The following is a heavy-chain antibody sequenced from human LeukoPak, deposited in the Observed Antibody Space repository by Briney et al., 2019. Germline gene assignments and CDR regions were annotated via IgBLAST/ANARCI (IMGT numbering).Heavy chain of an antibody. CDR3: ARQTGSGLFILP. CDR1: GGSISSGSYY. V-gene: IGHV4-61*02. J-gene: IGHJ4*02. CDR2: IYTSGST. Sequence: SETLSLTCTVSGGSISSGSYYWSWIRQPAGKGLEWIGRIYTSGSTNYNPSLKSRVTISVDTSKNQFSLKLSSVTAADTAVYYCARQTGSGLFILPGGQGTLVAVSS. D-gene: IGHD3/OR15-3a*01.